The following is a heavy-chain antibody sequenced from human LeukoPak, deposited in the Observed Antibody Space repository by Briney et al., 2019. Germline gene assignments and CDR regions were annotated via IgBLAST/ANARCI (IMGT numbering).Heavy chain of an antibody. CDR3: ARSVRPRDAFDI. CDR2: IWYDGSNK. CDR1: GFTFSSYG. Sequence: GRSLRLSCAASGFTFSSYGMHWVRQVPGKGLEWVAVIWYDGSNKYYADSVKGRFTISRDNSKNTLYLQMNSLRAEDTAVYYCARSVRPRDAFDIWGQGTMVTVSS. V-gene: IGHV3-33*01. J-gene: IGHJ3*02. D-gene: IGHD1-1*01.